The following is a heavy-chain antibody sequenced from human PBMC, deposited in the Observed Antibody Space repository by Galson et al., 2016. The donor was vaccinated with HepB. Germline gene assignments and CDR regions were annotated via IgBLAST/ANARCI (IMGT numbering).Heavy chain of an antibody. J-gene: IGHJ4*02. D-gene: IGHD5-24*01. CDR2: ISDGGGGT. CDR1: VFTFSDYG. Sequence: SLRLSCAASVFTFSDYGMTWVRQAPGKGLEWVSSISDGGGGTYYADSVKGRFTISRDNSKNTLYLQMNSLRAEDTAVYYCAKVRPPHFRTPQENWGQGTLVTVSS. V-gene: IGHV3-23*01. CDR3: AKVRPPHFRTPQEN.